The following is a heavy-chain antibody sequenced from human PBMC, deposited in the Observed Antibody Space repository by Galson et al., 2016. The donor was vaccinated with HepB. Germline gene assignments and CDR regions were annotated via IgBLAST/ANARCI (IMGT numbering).Heavy chain of an antibody. V-gene: IGHV3-15*01. CDR1: RFTFSKAW. Sequence: SLRLSCAASRFTFSKAWMNWVRQAPGKGLEWVGRINSKNDGGTTEYAVPVKGSFSISKDDSTNTLVLQINSLKTEDTAVYYCTIFGGSGNNWESFFQSWGQGTLVIVSS. CDR3: TIFGGSGNNWESFFQS. CDR2: INSKNDGGTT. J-gene: IGHJ5*02. D-gene: IGHD3-10*01.